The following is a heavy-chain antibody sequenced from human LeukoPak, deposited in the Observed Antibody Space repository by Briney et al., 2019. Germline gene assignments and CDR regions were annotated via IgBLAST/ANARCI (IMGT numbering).Heavy chain of an antibody. Sequence: SETLSLTCTVSGGSISSYFWHWIRQTPGKGLEWIGYITYSGDTDYNPSLKSRVTISVDTSKNHFSLKRSYVTAADTAVYYCARKSSTSGYNGYDVWYFDLWGRGTLVTVSS. V-gene: IGHV4-59*08. D-gene: IGHD5-12*01. CDR2: ITYSGDT. CDR3: ARKSSTSGYNGYDVWYFDL. CDR1: GGSISSYF. J-gene: IGHJ2*01.